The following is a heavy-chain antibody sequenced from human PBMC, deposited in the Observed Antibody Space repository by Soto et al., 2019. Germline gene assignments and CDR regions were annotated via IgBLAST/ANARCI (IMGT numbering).Heavy chain of an antibody. CDR2: IKQDESDK. Sequence: PGGSLRLPCAVSGFRFRDYWMSWVRQAPGKGLEWVANIKQDESDKYYVDSVKGRFTISRDNAKNALYLQMNSLRVEDTAVYYCAAYCYTMTCTHFHGYSWGQGTQVTVSS. CDR3: AAYCYTMTCTHFHGYS. V-gene: IGHV3-7*03. J-gene: IGHJ5*02. D-gene: IGHD3-16*02. CDR1: GFRFRDYW.